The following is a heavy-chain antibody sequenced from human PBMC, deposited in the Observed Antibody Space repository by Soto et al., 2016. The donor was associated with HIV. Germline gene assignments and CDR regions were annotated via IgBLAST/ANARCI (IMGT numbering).Heavy chain of an antibody. CDR1: GFTLTDYS. CDR2: IIYRDSDT. J-gene: IGHJ6*02. V-gene: IGHV3-11*05. CDR3: ARDPPPTYGSRYGMDV. Sequence: QVQLVESGGGLVKPGGSLTLSCAASGFTLTDYSMNWIRQAPGKGLEWISSIIYRDSDTYYLGSVKGRFIISRDSAKNSVSLRMNSLRAEDTAVYYCARDPPPTYGSRYGMDVRGRGTTVTVSS. D-gene: IGHD6-13*01.